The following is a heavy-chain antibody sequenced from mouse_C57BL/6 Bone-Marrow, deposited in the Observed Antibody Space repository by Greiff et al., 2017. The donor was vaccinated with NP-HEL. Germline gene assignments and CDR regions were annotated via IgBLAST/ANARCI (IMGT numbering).Heavy chain of an antibody. V-gene: IGHV1-26*01. J-gene: IGHJ2*01. Sequence: EVQLQQSGPELVKPGASVKISCKASGYTFTDYYMNWVKQSHGKSLEWIGDINPNNGGTSYNQKFKGKATLTVDKSSSTAYMELRSLTSEDSAVYYCARCKAVRLGDYWGQGTTLTVAS. CDR1: GYTFTDYY. D-gene: IGHD2-14*01. CDR3: ARCKAVRLGDY. CDR2: INPNNGGT.